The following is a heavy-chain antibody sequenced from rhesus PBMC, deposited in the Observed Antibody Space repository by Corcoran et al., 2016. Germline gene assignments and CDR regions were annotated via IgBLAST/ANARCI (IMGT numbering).Heavy chain of an antibody. Sequence: QVQLVQSGAEVKKPGASVKLSCKASGYTFTSYYINWVRQAPGQVLEWMGWNTPSNGNKGYAKKLQGRGTMTRDTYTSTAYMELSSLRSEDTAVYYCTRWDTVTTVSLDVWGRGVLVTVSS. CDR2: NTPSNGNK. D-gene: IGHD4-23*01. J-gene: IGHJ5-2*02. CDR1: GYTFTSYY. V-gene: IGHV1S9*01. CDR3: TRWDTVTTVSLDV.